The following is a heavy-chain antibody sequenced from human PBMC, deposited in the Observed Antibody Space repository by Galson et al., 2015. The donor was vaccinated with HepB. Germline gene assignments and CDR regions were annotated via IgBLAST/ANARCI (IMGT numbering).Heavy chain of an antibody. CDR3: ARGTEYSSSSPYYYYYMDV. Sequence: CAISGDSVSSNSAAWNWIRQSPSRGLEWLGRTYYRSKWYNDYAVSVKSRITINPDTSKNQFSLQLSSVTPEDTAVYYCARGTEYSSSSPYYYYYMDVWGKGTTVTVSS. V-gene: IGHV6-1*01. D-gene: IGHD6-6*01. CDR1: GDSVSSNSAA. CDR2: TYYRSKWYN. J-gene: IGHJ6*03.